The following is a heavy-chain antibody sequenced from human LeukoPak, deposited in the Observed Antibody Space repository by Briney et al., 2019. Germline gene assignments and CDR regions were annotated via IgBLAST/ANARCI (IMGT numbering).Heavy chain of an antibody. CDR1: GAFISSSYY. V-gene: IGHV4-39*01. D-gene: IGHD3-16*01. J-gene: IGHJ4*02. Sequence: PSETLSLTCTVSGAFISSSYYWGWIRQAPGKGLEWIGEIYYSGRDYNNPSLKSRVTLSIDTSKNQFSLDLTSVTAADTAVYYCARRPFRRGQGYDYWGQGTLVTVSS. CDR3: ARRPFRRGQGYDY. CDR2: IYYSGRD.